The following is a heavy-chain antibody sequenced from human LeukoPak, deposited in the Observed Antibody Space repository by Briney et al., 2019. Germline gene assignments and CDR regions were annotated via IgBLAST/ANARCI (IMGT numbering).Heavy chain of an antibody. CDR1: GFTFSDHY. J-gene: IGHJ4*02. Sequence: GGSLRLSCEASGFTFSDHYMDWVRQAPGKGLEWVGRTRKKVNSYTTEYAASVKGGFTISRDDSKNSLYLQLNSLKTEDTAVYYCVRVVGEAFFDYWGQGTLVTVSS. CDR3: VRVVGEAFFDY. V-gene: IGHV3-72*01. D-gene: IGHD1-26*01. CDR2: TRKKVNSYTT.